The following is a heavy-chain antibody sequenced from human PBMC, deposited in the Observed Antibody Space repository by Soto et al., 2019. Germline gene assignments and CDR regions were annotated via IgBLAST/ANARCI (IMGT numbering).Heavy chain of an antibody. CDR3: ARGRYGDY. Sequence: QVHLVQSGAEVKKHGASVTVSCKGSGYGFTTYGITWVRQAPGQGLEWMAWISAHNGNTNYAQKLQGRVTVTRDTSTSTAYMELRSLRSDDTAVYYCARGRYGDYWGQGALVTVSS. CDR2: ISAHNGNT. V-gene: IGHV1-18*01. D-gene: IGHD1-1*01. J-gene: IGHJ4*02. CDR1: GYGFTTYG.